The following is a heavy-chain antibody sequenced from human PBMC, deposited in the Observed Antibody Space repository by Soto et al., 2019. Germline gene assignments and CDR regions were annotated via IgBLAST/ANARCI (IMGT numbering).Heavy chain of an antibody. D-gene: IGHD6-13*01. Sequence: TPVNVCCEASGESFMSYVISWARHAPGQGLEWMGGIIPIFGTANYAQKFQGRVTITADESTSTAYMELSSLRSEDTAEYYCARMGSFVPPSYYYHGMDVWGQGTTVTVSS. V-gene: IGHV1-69*01. J-gene: IGHJ6*02. CDR1: GESFMSYV. CDR3: ARMGSFVPPSYYYHGMDV. CDR2: IIPIFGTA.